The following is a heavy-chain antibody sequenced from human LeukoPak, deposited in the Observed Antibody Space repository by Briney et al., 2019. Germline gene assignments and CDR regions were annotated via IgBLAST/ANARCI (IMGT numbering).Heavy chain of an antibody. CDR2: ISWNSGSI. CDR3: AKGDSSSWYNWFDP. J-gene: IGHJ5*02. V-gene: IGHV3-9*01. Sequence: GGSLRLSCAASGFTFDDYAMHWVRQAPGKGLEWVSGISWNSGSIGYADSVKGRFTISRDNAKNSLYLQMNSLRAEDTAVYYCAKGDSSSWYNWFDPWGQGTLVTVSS. CDR1: GFTFDDYA. D-gene: IGHD6-13*01.